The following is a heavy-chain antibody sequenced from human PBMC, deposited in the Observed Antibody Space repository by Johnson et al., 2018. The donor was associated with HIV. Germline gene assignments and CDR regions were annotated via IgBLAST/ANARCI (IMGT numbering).Heavy chain of an antibody. D-gene: IGHD2-2*01. CDR3: ARGLGSRSAFEI. CDR2: IYSGGST. J-gene: IGHJ3*02. CDR1: GFTFSDYY. V-gene: IGHV3-66*01. Sequence: VQLVESGGGLVKPGGSLRLSCAASGFTFSDYYMSWVRQAPGKGLEWVSVIYSGGSTYYADSVKGRFTISRDNSKNTLYLQMNSVRAEDTAVYYCARGLGSRSAFEIWGQGTMVTVSS.